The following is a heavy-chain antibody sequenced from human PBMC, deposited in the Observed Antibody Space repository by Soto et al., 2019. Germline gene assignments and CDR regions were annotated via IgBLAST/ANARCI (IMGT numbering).Heavy chain of an antibody. CDR2: IYWDDDE. Sequence: QITLKESGPTLVKPTQTLTLTCTFSGFSLNTSGVGVGWILQPPGKALEWLALIYWDDDERYSPSLKSRLTITNDTSKNPVVLTMTNMDPVDTATYYCAHKPHYFDFWSFYSDWGQGTLVTVSS. D-gene: IGHD3-3*01. J-gene: IGHJ4*02. CDR1: GFSLNTSGVG. V-gene: IGHV2-5*02. CDR3: AHKPHYFDFWSFYSD.